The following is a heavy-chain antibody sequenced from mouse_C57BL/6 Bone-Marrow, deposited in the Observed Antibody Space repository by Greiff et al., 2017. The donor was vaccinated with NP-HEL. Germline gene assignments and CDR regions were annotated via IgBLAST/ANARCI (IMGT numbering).Heavy chain of an antibody. V-gene: IGHV1-50*01. D-gene: IGHD2-3*01. J-gene: IGHJ2*01. CDR3: ASRGRWLLIY. CDR1: GYTFTSYW. CDR2: IDPSDSYT. Sequence: VKLQQPGAELVKPGASVKLSCKASGYTFTSYWMQWVKQRPGQGLEWIGEIDPSDSYTNYNQKFKGKATLTVDTSSSTAYMQLSSLTSEDSAVYYCASRGRWLLIYWGQGTTL.